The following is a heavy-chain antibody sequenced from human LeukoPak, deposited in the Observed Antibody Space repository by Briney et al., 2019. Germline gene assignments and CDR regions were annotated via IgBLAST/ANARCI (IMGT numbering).Heavy chain of an antibody. CDR3: ARELQGSFLLY. CDR1: RYTFTSYA. V-gene: IGHV7-4-1*02. Sequence: ASVKVSCKASRYTFTSYAMNWVRQAPGQGLEWMGWINTNTGNPTYAQGLRGRVFFSLDTSVSTAYLQISRLKAEDTAVYYCARELQGSFLLYWGQGTLVTVSS. D-gene: IGHD4-11*01. CDR2: INTNTGNP. J-gene: IGHJ4*02.